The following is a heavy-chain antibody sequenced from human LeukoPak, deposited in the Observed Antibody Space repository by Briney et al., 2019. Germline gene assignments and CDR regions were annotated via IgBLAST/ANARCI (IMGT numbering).Heavy chain of an antibody. V-gene: IGHV4-34*01. CDR2: INHSGST. CDR1: GGSFSGYY. CDR3: ARVRTIFGVVTQLFDY. Sequence: PSETLSLTCAVYGGSFSGYYWSWIRQPPGKGLEWIGEINHSGSTNYNPSLKSRVTISVDTSKNQFSLKLSSVTAADTAVYYCARVRTIFGVVTQLFDYWGQGTLVTVSS. D-gene: IGHD3-3*01. J-gene: IGHJ4*02.